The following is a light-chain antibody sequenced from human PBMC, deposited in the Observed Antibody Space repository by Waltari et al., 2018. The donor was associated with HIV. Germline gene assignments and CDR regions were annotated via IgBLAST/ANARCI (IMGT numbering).Light chain of an antibody. J-gene: IGLJ3*02. Sequence: QAGLTQPPSMSTGLGQTATLPCSGDTNNIGYPGVAWVQQRQGHPPNLLSHRNNNRPSGIPGRFSAFRSGDTGFLTISGLQSEDEGDFFCSAWDSGLNGWVFGGGTQLTLL. CDR1: TNNIGYPG. CDR2: RNN. CDR3: SAWDSGLNGWV. V-gene: IGLV10-54*01.